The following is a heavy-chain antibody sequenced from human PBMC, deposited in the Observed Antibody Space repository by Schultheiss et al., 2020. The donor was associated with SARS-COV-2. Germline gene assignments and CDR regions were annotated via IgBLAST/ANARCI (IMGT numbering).Heavy chain of an antibody. CDR2: IYTSGST. CDR3: ARDADGDYDAFDI. Sequence: SETLSLTCAVYGGSFSGYYWSWIRQPAGKGLEWIGRIYTSGSTNYNPSLKSRVTMSVDTSKNQFSLKLSSVTAADTAVYYCARDADGDYDAFDIWGQGTMVTVSS. D-gene: IGHD4-17*01. V-gene: IGHV4-4*07. CDR1: GGSFSGYY. J-gene: IGHJ3*02.